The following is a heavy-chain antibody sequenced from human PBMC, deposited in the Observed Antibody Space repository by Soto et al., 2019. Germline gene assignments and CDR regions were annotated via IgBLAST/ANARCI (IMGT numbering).Heavy chain of an antibody. CDR3: TCQAVAGAIDY. CDR2: TYYRSKWYT. Sequence: SQTLSLTCAISVDSVSSNNGAWSWIRQSPSRGLEWLGRTYYRSKWYTGSAVSARSRIKINPDTSKKQFSLQLRSVTPEDTAVYYCTCQAVAGAIDYWGQGTPVTVSS. J-gene: IGHJ4*02. D-gene: IGHD6-19*01. CDR1: VDSVSSNNGA. V-gene: IGHV6-1*01.